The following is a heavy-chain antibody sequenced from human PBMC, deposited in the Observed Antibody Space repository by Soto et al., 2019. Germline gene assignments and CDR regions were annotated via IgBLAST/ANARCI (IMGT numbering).Heavy chain of an antibody. J-gene: IGHJ3*02. CDR1: GFTFSSYG. V-gene: IGHV3-33*01. CDR2: IWYDGSNK. Sequence: GGSLRLSCAASGFTFSSYGMHWVRQAPGKGLEWVAVIWYDGSNKYYADSVKGRFTISRDNSKNTLYLQMNSLRAEDTAVYYCAREKFSPTGSGSYSAFDIWGQGTMVTVSS. D-gene: IGHD3-10*01. CDR3: AREKFSPTGSGSYSAFDI.